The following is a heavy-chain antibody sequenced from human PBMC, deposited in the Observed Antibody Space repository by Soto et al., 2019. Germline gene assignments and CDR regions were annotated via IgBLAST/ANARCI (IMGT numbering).Heavy chain of an antibody. J-gene: IGHJ4*02. Sequence: ASVKVSCKASGYTFTGYYMHWVRQAPGQGLEWMGWINPNSGGTNYAQKFQGWVTMTRDTSFSTAYMELSRLRSDDTAVYYCARGDPNRITIFGVVINFDYWGQGTLVTVSS. CDR2: INPNSGGT. D-gene: IGHD3-3*01. CDR1: GYTFTGYY. V-gene: IGHV1-2*04. CDR3: ARGDPNRITIFGVVINFDY.